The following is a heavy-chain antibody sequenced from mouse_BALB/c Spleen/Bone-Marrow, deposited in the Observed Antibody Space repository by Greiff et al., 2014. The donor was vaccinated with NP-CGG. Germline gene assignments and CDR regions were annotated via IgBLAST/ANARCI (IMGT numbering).Heavy chain of an antibody. J-gene: IGHJ2*01. CDR1: GYTFTTYY. Sequence: VQLQQSGAELVKPGTSVKLSCKASGYTFTTYYMYWVKQRPGQGLEWIGEINPNNGGTNFKEKFKSKATLTVDKSSSTAYMQLSSLPSEDSAVYYCTRGRTWDFDYWGQGTTLTVSS. CDR2: INPNNGGT. V-gene: IGHV1S81*02. CDR3: TRGRTWDFDY. D-gene: IGHD4-1*01.